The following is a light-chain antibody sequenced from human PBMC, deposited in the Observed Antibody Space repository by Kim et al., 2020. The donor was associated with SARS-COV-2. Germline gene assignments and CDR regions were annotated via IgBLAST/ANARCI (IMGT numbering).Light chain of an antibody. J-gene: IGLJ3*02. CDR3: ATWDDSLNGPV. CDR1: SSNIGANT. CDR2: NNN. Sequence: QSVLTQPPSASGTPGQRVIISCSGSSSNIGANTVKWYQQYSGTAPKLLIYNNNQRPSGVPDRFSGSKSGTSASLAISGLQSEDEADYHCATWDDSLNGPVFGGGTQLTVL. V-gene: IGLV1-44*01.